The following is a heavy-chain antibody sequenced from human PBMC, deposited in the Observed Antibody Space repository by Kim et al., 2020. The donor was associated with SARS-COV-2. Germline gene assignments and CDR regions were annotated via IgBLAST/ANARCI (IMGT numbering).Heavy chain of an antibody. J-gene: IGHJ3*02. Sequence: LKSRVTLSVDTSKNQFSLKLSSVTAADTAVYYCARAPTIFGVVIDAFDIWGQGTMVTVSS. V-gene: IGHV4-31*02. D-gene: IGHD3-3*01. CDR3: ARAPTIFGVVIDAFDI.